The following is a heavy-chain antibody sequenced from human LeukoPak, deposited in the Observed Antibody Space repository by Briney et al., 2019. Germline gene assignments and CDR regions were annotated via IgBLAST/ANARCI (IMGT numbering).Heavy chain of an antibody. CDR1: GYTLTELS. CDR3: ARSYDFWSGYPDFDP. Sequence: ASVKVSCKVSGYTLTELSMHWVRQAPGKGLEWMGGFDPEDGETIYAQKFQGRVTMTEDTSTDTAYMELSSLRSEDTAVYYCARSYDFWSGYPDFDPWGQGTLVTVSS. CDR2: FDPEDGET. J-gene: IGHJ5*02. V-gene: IGHV1-24*01. D-gene: IGHD3-3*01.